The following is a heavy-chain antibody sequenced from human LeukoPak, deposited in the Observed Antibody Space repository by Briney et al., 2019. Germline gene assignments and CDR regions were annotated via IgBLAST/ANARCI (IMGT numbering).Heavy chain of an antibody. Sequence: QPGRSLRLSCAASGFTFSSYVMHWVRQAPGKGLEWVAIISYDGSNEYYADSVKGRFTISRDNSKNTLYVQMNSLRADDTAVYYCAKDSSDYYFDYWGQGTLVTVSS. J-gene: IGHJ4*02. CDR2: ISYDGSNE. D-gene: IGHD3-22*01. CDR1: GFTFSSYV. CDR3: AKDSSDYYFDY. V-gene: IGHV3-30*04.